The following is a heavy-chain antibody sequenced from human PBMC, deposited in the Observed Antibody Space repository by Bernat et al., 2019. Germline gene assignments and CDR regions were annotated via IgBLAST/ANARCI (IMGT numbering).Heavy chain of an antibody. J-gene: IGHJ4*02. D-gene: IGHD5-18*01. CDR3: AKDRGRGYTYGVGGDDY. V-gene: IGHV3-30*02. CDR1: GFTFSNYG. Sequence: QVQLVESGGGVVQPGGSLRLSCATSGFTFSNYGMHWVRQAPGTGLEWVAFIRYDGSNKNNADSVKGRFTISRDNSKNTLFLQMNSLRVEDTAVYFCAKDRGRGYTYGVGGDDYWGQGTLVTVSS. CDR2: IRYDGSNK.